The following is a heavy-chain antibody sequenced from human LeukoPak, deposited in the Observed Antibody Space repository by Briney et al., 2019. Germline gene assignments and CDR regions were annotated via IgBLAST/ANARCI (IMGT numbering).Heavy chain of an antibody. CDR2: IGTIISTT. CDR3: ARNEYDLRGQWLVPGFDY. D-gene: IGHD6-19*01. CDR1: GFTFGSYE. J-gene: IGHJ4*02. Sequence: GGSLSLSCAASGFTFGSYEMNWVRQAPGKGLEWVSYIGTIISTTYYADSVKGRFTVSRDDAKSSLYLQMSGLRAEDTAVYYCARNEYDLRGQWLVPGFDYWGQGTLVTVSS. V-gene: IGHV3-48*03.